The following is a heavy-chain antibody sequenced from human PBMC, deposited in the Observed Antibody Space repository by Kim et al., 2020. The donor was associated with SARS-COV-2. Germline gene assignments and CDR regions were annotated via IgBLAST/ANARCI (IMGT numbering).Heavy chain of an antibody. CDR1: GYTFTSYD. D-gene: IGHD5-18*01. J-gene: IGHJ4*02. CDR2: INPNSGGT. Sequence: ASVKVSCKASGYTFTSYDMRWVRQAPGQGLEWMGWINPNSGGTNYAQKFQGRVTMTRDTSISTAYMELSRLRSDDTAVYYCARDSPDVDTAISSPLFPDDYWGQGTMVTVSS. CDR3: ARDSPDVDTAISSPLFPDDY. V-gene: IGHV1-2*02.